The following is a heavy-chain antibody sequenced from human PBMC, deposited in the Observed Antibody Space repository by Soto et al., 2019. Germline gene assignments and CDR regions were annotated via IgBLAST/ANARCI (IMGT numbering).Heavy chain of an antibody. CDR3: VPLQPSGITGRPGMDV. J-gene: IGHJ6*02. V-gene: IGHV1-69*13. CDR2: IIPMFGIT. CDR1: AGTFINYA. D-gene: IGHD6-6*01. Sequence: GASVKVSCKASAGTFINYAITWVRQAPGQGLEWMGGIIPMFGITNYAQEFQGRVTITADDAASTAYMELSSLRSGDTAVYYCVPLQPSGITGRPGMDVWGQGTTVTVSS.